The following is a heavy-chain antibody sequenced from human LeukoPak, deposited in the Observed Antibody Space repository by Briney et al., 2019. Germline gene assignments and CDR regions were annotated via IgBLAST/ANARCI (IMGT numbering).Heavy chain of an antibody. CDR1: GGSIRSSSYY. CDR2: IYQSGRT. J-gene: IGHJ4*02. CDR3: ARSPRYGDYGTFLDY. D-gene: IGHD4-17*01. V-gene: IGHV4-39*07. Sequence: SETLSLTCSVSGGSIRSSSYYWGWIRQPPGKGLEWIGSIYQSGRTYYNPSLKSRVTISVDTSKNQFSLKLSSVTAADTAVYYCARSPRYGDYGTFLDYWGQGTLVTVSS.